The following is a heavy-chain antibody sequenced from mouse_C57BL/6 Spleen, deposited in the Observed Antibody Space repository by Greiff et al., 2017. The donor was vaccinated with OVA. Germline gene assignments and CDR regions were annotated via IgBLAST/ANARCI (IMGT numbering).Heavy chain of an antibody. CDR1: GYTFTSYW. J-gene: IGHJ4*01. Sequence: VQLQQPGTELVKPGASVKLSCKASGYTFTSYWMHWVKQRPGQGLEWIGNINPSNGGTNYNEKFKSKATLTVDKSSSTAYMQLSSLTSEDSAVYYCARRAFTTVVATDAMDYWGQGTSVTVSS. D-gene: IGHD1-1*01. CDR3: ARRAFTTVVATDAMDY. V-gene: IGHV1-53*01. CDR2: INPSNGGT.